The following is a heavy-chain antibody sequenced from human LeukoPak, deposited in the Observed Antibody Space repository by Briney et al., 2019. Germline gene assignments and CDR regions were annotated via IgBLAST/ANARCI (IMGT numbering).Heavy chain of an antibody. Sequence: GGSLRLSCAASGFTFSDYYMSWVRQAPGKGLEWVANIKQDGSEKYYVDSVKGRFTISRDNAKNSLYLQMNSLRAEDTAVYYCARDEGYYYGSGSYLAYWGQGTLVTVSS. CDR3: ARDEGYYYGSGSYLAY. D-gene: IGHD3-10*01. CDR1: GFTFSDYY. J-gene: IGHJ4*02. CDR2: IKQDGSEK. V-gene: IGHV3-7*01.